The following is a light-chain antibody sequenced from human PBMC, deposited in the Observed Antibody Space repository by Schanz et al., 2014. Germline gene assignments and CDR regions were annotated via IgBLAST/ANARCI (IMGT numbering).Light chain of an antibody. CDR2: WAS. V-gene: IGKV4-1*01. CDR3: HQYFGTPFT. Sequence: DIVMTQSPDSLAVSLGGRATIHCKTSQSVFYGNTNKTYLSWYQLKPGHPPRLVIYWASARDIGVPDRFSGSGXGXXFTLTISSLQAEDVXVYFCHQYFGTPFTFGHGT. J-gene: IGKJ2*01. CDR1: QSVFYGNTNKTY.